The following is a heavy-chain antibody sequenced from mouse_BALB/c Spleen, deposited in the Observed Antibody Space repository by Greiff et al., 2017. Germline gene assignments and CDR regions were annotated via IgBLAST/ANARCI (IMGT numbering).Heavy chain of an antibody. D-gene: IGHD1-1*01. CDR1: GFSLTSYG. CDR2: IWSGGST. CDR3: ARKGVYYYGSSYEKGAMDY. J-gene: IGHJ4*01. V-gene: IGHV2-2*02. Sequence: VQLQQSGPGLVQPSQSLSITCTVSGFSLTSYGVHWVRQSPGKGLEWLGVIWSGGSTDYNAAFISRLSISKDNSKSQVFFKMNSLQANDTAIYYCARKGVYYYGSSYEKGAMDYWGQGTSVTVSS.